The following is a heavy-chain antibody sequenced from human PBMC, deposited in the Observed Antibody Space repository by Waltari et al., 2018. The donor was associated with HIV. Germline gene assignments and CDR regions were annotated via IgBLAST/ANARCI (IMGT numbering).Heavy chain of an antibody. J-gene: IGHJ6*02. CDR2: IYYSGST. CDR3: ARDSGGQLLWSRDYYYYGMDV. Sequence: QVQLQESGPGLVKPSQTLSLTCTVSGGSISSGGYYWSWIRQHPGKGLEWIGYIYYSGSTYYNPSLKSRVTISVDTAKNQFSLKLSSVTAADTAVYYGARDSGGQLLWSRDYYYYGMDVWGQGTTVTVSS. D-gene: IGHD2-2*01. CDR1: GGSISSGGYY. V-gene: IGHV4-31*03.